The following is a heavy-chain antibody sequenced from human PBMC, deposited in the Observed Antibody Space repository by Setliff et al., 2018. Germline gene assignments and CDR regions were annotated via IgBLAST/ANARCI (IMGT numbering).Heavy chain of an antibody. V-gene: IGHV4-34*01. CDR2: IYYSGST. CDR3: ARHVLGQQLVYNWFDP. CDR1: GGSFSGYY. Sequence: PSETLSLTCAVYGGSFSGYYWSWIRQPPGKGLEWIGSIYYSGSTYYNPSLKSRVTISVDTSKNKFSLKLSSVTAAATAVYYCARHVLGQQLVYNWFDPWGQGTLVTVSS. J-gene: IGHJ5*02. D-gene: IGHD6-13*01.